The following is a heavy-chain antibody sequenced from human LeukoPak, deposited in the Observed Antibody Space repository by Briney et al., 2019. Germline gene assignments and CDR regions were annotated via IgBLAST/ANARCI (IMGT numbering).Heavy chain of an antibody. V-gene: IGHV1-24*01. CDR3: ATEPYYYDSSGYGNY. CDR2: FDPEDGET. J-gene: IGHJ4*02. CDR1: GYTLTELS. Sequence: GASVTVSCKVSGYTLTELSMHWVRQAPGKGLEWMGGFDPEDGETIYAQKFQGRVTMTEDTSTDTAYMELSSLRSEDTAVYYCATEPYYYDSSGYGNYWGQGTLVTVSS. D-gene: IGHD3-22*01.